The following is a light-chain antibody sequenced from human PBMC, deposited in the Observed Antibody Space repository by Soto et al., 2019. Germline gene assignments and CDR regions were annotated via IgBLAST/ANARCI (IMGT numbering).Light chain of an antibody. CDR1: QDINSD. V-gene: IGKV1-16*02. CDR3: QQSKSHPPT. CDR2: GAS. Sequence: DDQMTQSPSSLSASVGDSVTITCRASQDINSDLAWYQQRPGEAPKSLIFGASNLLDGVPSKFSGSGSGSEFTLTISSLQPEDSATYFCQQSKSHPPTFGRGTKVEI. J-gene: IGKJ2*01.